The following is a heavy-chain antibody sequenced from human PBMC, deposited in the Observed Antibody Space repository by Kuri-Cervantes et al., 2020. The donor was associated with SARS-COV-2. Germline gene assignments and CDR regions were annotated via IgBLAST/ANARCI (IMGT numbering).Heavy chain of an antibody. CDR3: ASNICGDYYDY. D-gene: IGHD4-17*01. CDR1: GGTFSSYA. V-gene: IGHV1-69*05. Sequence: SVKVSCKVSGGTFSSYAISWVRQAPGQGLEWMGGIIPIFGTANYAQKFQGRVTITTDESTSTAYMELSSLRSEDTAVYYCASNICGDYYDYWGQGTLVTVSS. CDR2: IIPIFGTA. J-gene: IGHJ4*02.